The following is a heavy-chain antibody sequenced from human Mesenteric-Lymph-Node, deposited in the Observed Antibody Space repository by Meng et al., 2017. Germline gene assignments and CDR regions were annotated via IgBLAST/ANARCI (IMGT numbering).Heavy chain of an antibody. J-gene: IGHJ4*02. CDR1: GFDFSRNY. CDR2: IKSDDGST. V-gene: IGHV3-74*01. D-gene: IGHD6-19*01. Sequence: EVELVESGGGLVSTGGSLRLSCAAFGFDFSRNYMHWVRQAPGKGLVWVSRIKSDDGSTRYADSVRGRFTISRDNAKNTLYLQMNDLRADDTALYYCLAYTSGWNWGQGTLVTVSS. CDR3: LAYTSGWN.